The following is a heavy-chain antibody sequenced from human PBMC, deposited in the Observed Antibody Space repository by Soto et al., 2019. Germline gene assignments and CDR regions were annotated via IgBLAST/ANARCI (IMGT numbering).Heavy chain of an antibody. D-gene: IGHD3-10*01. J-gene: IGHJ5*02. CDR1: GYTFTSYG. CDR3: ARGVGSGTYYNQYNWFDP. V-gene: IGHV1-18*01. Sequence: GASVKVSCKASGYTFTSYGISWVRQAPGQGLEWMGWINTYNGNTNHAQKLQVRVTMTTDTSTSTAYMELRSLRSDDTAVYYCARGVGSGTYYNQYNWFDPWGQGTLVTVSS. CDR2: INTYNGNT.